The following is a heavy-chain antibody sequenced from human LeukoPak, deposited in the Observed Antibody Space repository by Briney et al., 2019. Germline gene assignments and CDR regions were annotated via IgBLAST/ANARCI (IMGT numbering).Heavy chain of an antibody. V-gene: IGHV4-31*03. J-gene: IGHJ5*02. D-gene: IGHD3-10*01. CDR1: GGSISSGGYY. CDR2: IYYSGST. CDR3: ARGYGFGETNDNWFDP. Sequence: PSQTLSLTCTVSGGSISSGGYYWSWIRQHPGKGLEWIGYIYYSGSTYYNPSLKSRVTISVDTSKNQFSLKLSSVTAADTAVYYCARGYGFGETNDNWFDPWGQGTLVTVSS.